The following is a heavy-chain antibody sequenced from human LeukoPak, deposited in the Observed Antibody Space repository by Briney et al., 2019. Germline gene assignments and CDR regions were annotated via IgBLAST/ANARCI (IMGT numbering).Heavy chain of an antibody. J-gene: IGHJ4*02. V-gene: IGHV1-18*01. CDR1: GYTFTSYG. CDR3: ARDYRGGDYYDSSGYYCDY. D-gene: IGHD3-22*01. Sequence: GASVKVSCKASGYTFTSYGISWVRQAPGQGLEWMGWISAYNGNTNYAQKLQGRATMTTDTSTSTAYMELRSLRSDDTAVYYCARDYRGGDYYDSSGYYCDYWGQGTLVTVSS. CDR2: ISAYNGNT.